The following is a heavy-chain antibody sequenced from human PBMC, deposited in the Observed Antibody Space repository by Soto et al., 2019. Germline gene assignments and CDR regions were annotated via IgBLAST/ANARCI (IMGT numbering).Heavy chain of an antibody. D-gene: IGHD1-1*01. CDR1: GFTFDDYA. CDR3: AKGHTTAVFSYFDL. Sequence: DVQLVESGGGLVQPGRSLRLSCAASGFTFDDYAMNWVRQAPGKGLEWVSSISWNSGNIVYADSVKGRFTISRDNAKNSLYLQMNGLRAEDTAFYYCAKGHTTAVFSYFDLWGRGIVVTVSS. J-gene: IGHJ2*01. V-gene: IGHV3-9*01. CDR2: ISWNSGNI.